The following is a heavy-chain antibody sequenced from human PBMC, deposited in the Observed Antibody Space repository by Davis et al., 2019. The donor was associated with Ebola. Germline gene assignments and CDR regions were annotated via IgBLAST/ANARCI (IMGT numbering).Heavy chain of an antibody. V-gene: IGHV1-18*01. D-gene: IGHD3-10*01. CDR1: GGTFTSYG. CDR3: AREGGYYSSGSYLGYYYYGMDV. CDR2: ISAYNGNT. J-gene: IGHJ6*02. Sequence: ASVKVSCKASGGTFTSYGISWVRQAPGQGLEWMGWISAYNGNTNYAQKLQGRVTMTTDTSTSTAYMELRSLRSDDTAVYYCAREGGYYSSGSYLGYYYYGMDVWGQGTTVTVSS.